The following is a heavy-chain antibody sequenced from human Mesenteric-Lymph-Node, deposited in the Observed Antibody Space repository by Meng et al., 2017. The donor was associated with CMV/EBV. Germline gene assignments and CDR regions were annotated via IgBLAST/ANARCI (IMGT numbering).Heavy chain of an antibody. D-gene: IGHD2-8*02. V-gene: IGHV4-34*01. CDR3: ARWWGFDP. J-gene: IGHJ5*02. CDR2: INDSGGT. Sequence: GSLRLSCAVYGGSFSGYYWTWIRQPPGKGLEWIGEINDSGGTNYNPSLKSRVTISVDTPKKQFSLKLSSVTAADAAVYYCARWWGFDPWGQGTLVTVSS. CDR1: GGSFSGYY.